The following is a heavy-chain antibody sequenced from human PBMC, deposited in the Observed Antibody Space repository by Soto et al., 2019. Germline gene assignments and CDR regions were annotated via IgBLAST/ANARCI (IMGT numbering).Heavy chain of an antibody. J-gene: IGHJ4*02. CDR3: TRVMLGSIRSSDY. CDR1: GFTCSDHY. V-gene: IGHV3-72*01. Sequence: EVQLVDSGGGLVQPEGSLRLSCAASGFTCSDHYMDWVRQAPGKGLEWVVRIKNKANSYTTEYAAPVKGRFIISRDDSKDSVLLQMNRLKTADTAVYYCTRVMLGSIRSSDYWCQGILVTVSS. CDR2: IKNKANSYTT. D-gene: IGHD3-3*02.